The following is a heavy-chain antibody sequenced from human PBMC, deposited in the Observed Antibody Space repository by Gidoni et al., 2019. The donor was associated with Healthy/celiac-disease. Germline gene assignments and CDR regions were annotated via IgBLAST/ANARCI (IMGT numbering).Heavy chain of an antibody. D-gene: IGHD3-16*01. CDR3: ARDLDYDYIWGSYPFGY. V-gene: IGHV1-2*02. CDR1: GYTFTGYY. Sequence: QVQLVQSGAEVKKPGASVKVSCKASGYTFTGYYMHWVRQAPGQGLEWMGWINPNSGGTNYAQKFQGRVTMTRDTSISTAYMELSRLRSDDTAVYYCARDLDYDYIWGSYPFGYWGQGTLVTVSS. CDR2: INPNSGGT. J-gene: IGHJ4*02.